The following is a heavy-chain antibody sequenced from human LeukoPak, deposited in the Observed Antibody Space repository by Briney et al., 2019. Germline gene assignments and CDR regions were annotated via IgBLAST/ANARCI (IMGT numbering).Heavy chain of an antibody. CDR1: GFTFSSYS. D-gene: IGHD1-1*01. CDR2: ISSSGSTI. CDR3: ARDPYNGAYSEGYYYYYMDV. Sequence: GGSLRLSCAASGFTFSSYSMNWVRQAPGKGLEWVSYISSSGSTIYYADSVKGRFTISRDNAQNSLYLQMNSLRVEDTAIYYCARDPYNGAYSEGYYYYYMDVWGKGTTVTVSS. J-gene: IGHJ6*03. V-gene: IGHV3-48*04.